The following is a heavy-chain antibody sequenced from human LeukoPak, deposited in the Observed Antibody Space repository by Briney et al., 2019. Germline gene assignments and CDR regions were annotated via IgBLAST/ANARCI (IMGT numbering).Heavy chain of an antibody. Sequence: GGSLRLSCAASGFTFSSYAMSWVRQAPGKGLEWVSAISGSGGSTYYADSVKGRFTISRDNSKNTLYLQMNSLRAEDTAVYYCAKVGLDYYDSSGLDYWGQGTLVTVSS. V-gene: IGHV3-23*01. CDR2: ISGSGGST. CDR3: AKVGLDYYDSSGLDY. D-gene: IGHD3-22*01. J-gene: IGHJ4*02. CDR1: GFTFSSYA.